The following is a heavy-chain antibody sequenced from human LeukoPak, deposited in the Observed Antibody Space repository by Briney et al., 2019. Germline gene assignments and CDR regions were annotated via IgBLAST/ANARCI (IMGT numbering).Heavy chain of an antibody. J-gene: IGHJ5*02. CDR3: ARGGRRWFGEFHYQNWFDP. V-gene: IGHV4-39*07. CDR1: GASISSTSYH. D-gene: IGHD3-10*01. Sequence: PSETLSLTCTVSGASISSTSYHWGWIRQPPGKGLEWIGSIYYSGSTYYNPSLKSRLTIFVDTSKNQFSLKLSSVTAADTAVYYCARGGRRWFGEFHYQNWFDPWGQGTLVTVSS. CDR2: IYYSGST.